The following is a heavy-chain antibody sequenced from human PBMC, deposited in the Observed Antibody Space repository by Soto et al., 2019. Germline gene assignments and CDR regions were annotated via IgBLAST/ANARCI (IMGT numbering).Heavy chain of an antibody. V-gene: IGHV3-30-3*01. CDR2: ISYDGSNK. CDR1: GFTFSSYA. J-gene: IGHJ6*02. Sequence: QVQLVESGGGVVQPGRSLRLSCAASGFTFSSYAMHWVRQAPGKGLEWVAVISYDGSNKYYADSVKGRFTISRDNSKNTLYLKMNSLRAEDTAVYYCAKRSGSNGRYSSSWSPLYYYGMDVWGQGTTVTVSS. D-gene: IGHD6-13*01. CDR3: AKRSGSNGRYSSSWSPLYYYGMDV.